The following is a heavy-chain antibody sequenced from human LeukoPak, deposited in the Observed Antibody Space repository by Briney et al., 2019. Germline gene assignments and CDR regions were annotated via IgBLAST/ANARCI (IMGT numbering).Heavy chain of an antibody. CDR1: GGSVSSYY. D-gene: IGHD3-22*01. J-gene: IGHJ4*02. CDR3: ARGTPPYYYDSSGSESPLDYFDY. Sequence: TSETLSLTCTVSGGSVSSYYWTWIRQPPGEGLEWIGYIHYTGSTYDNPSLKSRVTMSVDRSKNQFSLKLSSVTAADTAVYYCARGTPPYYYDSSGSESPLDYFDYWGQGTLVTVSS. CDR2: IHYTGST. V-gene: IGHV4-59*02.